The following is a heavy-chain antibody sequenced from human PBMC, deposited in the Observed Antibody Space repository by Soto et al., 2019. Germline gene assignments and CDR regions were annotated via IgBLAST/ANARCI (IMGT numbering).Heavy chain of an antibody. CDR2: IYWDDDK. V-gene: IGHV2-5*02. CDR3: AHQGGGDRILDY. Sequence: QITLKESDPTLVKPTQTLTLTCTFSGFSLSTRGVGVGWIRQPPGKALEWLAIIYWDDDKRYSPSLKSKLTIPTDTSKNPAVITMTKMIRVDKAENYVAHQGGGDRILDYWGQGTLVTVSS. J-gene: IGHJ4*02. D-gene: IGHD3-16*01. CDR1: GFSLSTRGVG.